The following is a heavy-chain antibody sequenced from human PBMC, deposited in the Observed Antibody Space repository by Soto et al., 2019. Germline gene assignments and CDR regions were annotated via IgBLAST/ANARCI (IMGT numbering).Heavy chain of an antibody. V-gene: IGHV4-59*01. CDR2: IYYSGST. J-gene: IGHJ6*02. CDR1: GGSISSYY. D-gene: IGHD6-13*01. Sequence: SETLSLTCTVSGGSISSYYWSWIRQPPGKGLEWIGYIYYSGSTNYNPSLKSRVTISVDTSKNQFSLKLSSVTAADTAVYYCARGGRESSSWYPDYYYYYYGMDVWGQGTTVTVS. CDR3: ARGGRESSSWYPDYYYYYYGMDV.